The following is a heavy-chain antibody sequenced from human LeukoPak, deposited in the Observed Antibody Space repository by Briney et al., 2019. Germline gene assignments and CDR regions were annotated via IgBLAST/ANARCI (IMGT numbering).Heavy chain of an antibody. Sequence: GGSLRLSCAASGFTFSSYAMSWGRQAAGKGLKWVSAISGSGGSTYYADSVKGRFTISRDNSKNTLYLQMNSLRAEDTAVYYCAKTPSIAAAGRFDPWGQGTLVTVSS. CDR3: AKTPSIAAAGRFDP. J-gene: IGHJ5*02. CDR2: ISGSGGST. V-gene: IGHV3-23*01. CDR1: GFTFSSYA. D-gene: IGHD6-13*01.